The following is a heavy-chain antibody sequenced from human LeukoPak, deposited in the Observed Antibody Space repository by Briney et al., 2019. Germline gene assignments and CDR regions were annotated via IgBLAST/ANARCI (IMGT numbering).Heavy chain of an antibody. J-gene: IGHJ4*02. V-gene: IGHV4-39*01. CDR1: GDSINRSSNY. CDR3: ARVPLYKMDRSNYYYGLPYFDY. Sequence: SETLSLTCTVSGDSINRSSNYWGWIRQPPGKGLEWIGSIYYSSNTYYNPSLNSRVTMSVDTSKNQFSLRLRSVTAADTAVYYCARVPLYKMDRSNYYYGLPYFDYWGQGTLVTVSS. CDR2: IYYSSNT. D-gene: IGHD3-22*01.